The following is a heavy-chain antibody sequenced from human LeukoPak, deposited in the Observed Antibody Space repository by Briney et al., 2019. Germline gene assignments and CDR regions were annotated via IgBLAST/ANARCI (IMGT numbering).Heavy chain of an antibody. CDR2: ISGSGGST. CDR1: GFTFSSYA. V-gene: IGHV3-23*01. CDR3: AKVGYSYGIMGV. J-gene: IGHJ6*03. D-gene: IGHD5-18*01. Sequence: GGSLRLSCAASGFTFSSYAMSWVRQAPGKGLDWVSAISGSGGSTYYADSVKGRFTISRDNSKNTLYLQMNSLRAEDTAVYYCAKVGYSYGIMGVWGKGTTVTVSS.